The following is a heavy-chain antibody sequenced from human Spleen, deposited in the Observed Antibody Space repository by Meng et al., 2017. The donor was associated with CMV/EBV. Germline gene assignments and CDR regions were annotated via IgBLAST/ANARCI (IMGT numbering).Heavy chain of an antibody. V-gene: IGHV3-53*01. D-gene: IGHD3-16*01. J-gene: IGHJ4*02. CDR1: WFTVSTTY. CDR3: ATGNGGSGP. Sequence: GESLKISCAASWFTVSTTYMSWVRQAPGRVPEWVSILYSSGTTDYADSVKGRFSISRDDSKNTVYLQINSLRVEDTAMYYCATGNGGSGPWGQGTLVTVSS. CDR2: LYSSGTT.